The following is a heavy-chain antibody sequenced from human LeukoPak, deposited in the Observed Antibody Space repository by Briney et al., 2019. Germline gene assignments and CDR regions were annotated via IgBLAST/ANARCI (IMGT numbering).Heavy chain of an antibody. V-gene: IGHV3-7*01. D-gene: IGHD2-15*01. Sequence: GGSLRLSCAASGFTFSDHWMSWVRQAPGKGLEWVANIKQDESKRYYVDSVKGRFTISRDNAKNSLYLQINSLRAGDTAVYYCAREASLYCSGNDCYWAFDRWGQGTLVTVSS. CDR1: GFTFSDHW. CDR3: AREASLYCSGNDCYWAFDR. CDR2: IKQDESKR. J-gene: IGHJ5*02.